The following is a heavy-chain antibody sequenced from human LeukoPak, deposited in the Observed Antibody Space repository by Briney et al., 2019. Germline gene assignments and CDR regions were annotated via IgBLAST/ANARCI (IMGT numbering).Heavy chain of an antibody. CDR3: ASAGPYCSGGSCYGWFDP. Sequence: SSVKVSCKASGGTFSSYAISWVRQAPGQGLDWMGGIIPIFGTANYARKFQGRPTITADESTHTAYVELSSLRSEDTAVYYCASAGPYCSGGSCYGWFDPWGQGTLVTVSS. CDR2: IIPIFGTA. V-gene: IGHV1-69*13. D-gene: IGHD2-15*01. CDR1: GGTFSSYA. J-gene: IGHJ5*02.